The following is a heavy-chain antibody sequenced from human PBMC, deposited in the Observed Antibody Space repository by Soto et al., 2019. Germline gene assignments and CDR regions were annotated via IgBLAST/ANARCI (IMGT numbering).Heavy chain of an antibody. D-gene: IGHD3-22*01. CDR2: IKQDGGEE. Sequence: GGSLRLSCAASGFTFSDYSMSWVRQSPGKGRGGVANIKQDGGEEDYVGSVKGRLTISRDNAKSSLYLQMNSLRVEDTAVYYCARVYYDSPGPTKYRAFDFWGQGTMVTVSS. CDR3: ARVYYDSPGPTKYRAFDF. J-gene: IGHJ3*01. CDR1: GFTFSDYS. V-gene: IGHV3-7*01.